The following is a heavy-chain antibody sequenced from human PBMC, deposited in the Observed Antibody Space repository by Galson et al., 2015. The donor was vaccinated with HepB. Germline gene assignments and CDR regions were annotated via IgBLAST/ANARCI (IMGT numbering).Heavy chain of an antibody. CDR1: GYTLTELS. V-gene: IGHV1-24*01. CDR2: FDPEDGET. D-gene: IGHD6-13*01. J-gene: IGHJ1*01. Sequence: SVKVSCKVSGYTLTELSMHWVRQAPGKGLEWMGGFDPEDGETIYAQKFQGRVTMTEDTSTDTPYMELSSLRSEDTAVYYCASSRGVSSGWYSEDWRQGSLVTVS. CDR3: ASSRGVSSGWYSED.